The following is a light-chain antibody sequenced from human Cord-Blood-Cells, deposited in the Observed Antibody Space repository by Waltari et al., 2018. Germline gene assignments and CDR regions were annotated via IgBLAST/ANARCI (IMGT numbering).Light chain of an antibody. CDR2: EVS. V-gene: IGLV2-14*01. Sequence: QSALTQPASVSGSPGQSIPISCTGTSRDVGGYNYVSWYQQHPGKAPKPMIYEVSNRPSGVSNRFSGSKSGNTASLTISGLQAEDEADYYCSSYTSSSTWVFGGGTKLTVL. CDR3: SSYTSSSTWV. J-gene: IGLJ3*02. CDR1: SRDVGGYNY.